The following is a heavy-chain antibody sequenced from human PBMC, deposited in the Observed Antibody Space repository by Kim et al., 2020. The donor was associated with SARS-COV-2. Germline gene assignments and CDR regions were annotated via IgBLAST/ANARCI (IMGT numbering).Heavy chain of an antibody. J-gene: IGHJ6*02. CDR3: ARLALAGGLEV. CDR1: GYTFTTYH. V-gene: IGHV1-46*01. CDR2: INPSLGTT. Sequence: ASVKVSFKASGYTFTTYHMHWVRQAPGQGLEWMGIINPSLGTTSYAQKFQGRVTVTRDTSTSTVYMELSSLRSEDTAVYYCARLALAGGLEVWGRGTTVTVSS.